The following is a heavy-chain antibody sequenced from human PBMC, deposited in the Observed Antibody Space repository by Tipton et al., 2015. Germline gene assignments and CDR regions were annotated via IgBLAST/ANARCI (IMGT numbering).Heavy chain of an antibody. CDR1: GGSITGTTYY. Sequence: TLSLTCTVSGGSITGTTYYWGWIRQPPGKGLEWSGSIFYSGSTYYNPSLESRVTISVDTSKNQFSLKLTSVTVADTAIFYCARFFCSGGSCYSDYWGQGTLVTVSS. CDR2: IFYSGST. D-gene: IGHD2-15*01. V-gene: IGHV4-39*07. CDR3: ARFFCSGGSCYSDY. J-gene: IGHJ4*02.